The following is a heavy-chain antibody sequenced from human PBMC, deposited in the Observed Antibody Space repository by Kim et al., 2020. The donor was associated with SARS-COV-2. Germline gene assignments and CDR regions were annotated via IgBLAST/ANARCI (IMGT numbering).Heavy chain of an antibody. D-gene: IGHD3-16*01. CDR1: GFPFSAYD. CDR2: TTKSSATI. Sequence: GGSLRLSCATSGFPFSAYDMNWVRQAPGKGLEWLSFTTKSSATIYYADSVKGRFTTSRDNAKNSLHLQMNSLKDEDTAVYHCVRDRMGGAFDIWGQGTLVTVSS. J-gene: IGHJ3*02. V-gene: IGHV3-48*02. CDR3: VRDRMGGAFDI.